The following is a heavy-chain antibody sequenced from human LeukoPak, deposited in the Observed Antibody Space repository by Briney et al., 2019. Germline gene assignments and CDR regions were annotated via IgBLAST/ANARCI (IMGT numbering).Heavy chain of an antibody. J-gene: IGHJ5*02. CDR3: ARDGRHRYYYDSSGFYGSWFDP. D-gene: IGHD3-22*01. V-gene: IGHV1-69*05. CDR2: IIPIFGTA. CDR1: GGTFSSYA. Sequence: SVKVSCKASGGTFSSYAISWVRQAPGQGLEWMGGIIPIFGTANYAQKFQGRVTMTTDTSTTTAYMELRSLRSDDTAVYYCARDGRHRYYYDSSGFYGSWFDPWGQGTLVTVSS.